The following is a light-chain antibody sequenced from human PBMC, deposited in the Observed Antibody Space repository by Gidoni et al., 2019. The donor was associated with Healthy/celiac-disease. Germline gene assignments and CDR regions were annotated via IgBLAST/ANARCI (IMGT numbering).Light chain of an antibody. CDR1: QSVSSY. CDR3: QSGA. J-gene: IGKJ2*01. CDR2: DAS. Sequence: EIVLTQSPATLSLSPGERATLSCRASQSVSSYLAWYQLKPGQAPRLLIYDASNRATGIPARFSGSGSGTDFTLTISSLEPEDFAVYYCQSGAFGQGTKLEIK. V-gene: IGKV3-11*01.